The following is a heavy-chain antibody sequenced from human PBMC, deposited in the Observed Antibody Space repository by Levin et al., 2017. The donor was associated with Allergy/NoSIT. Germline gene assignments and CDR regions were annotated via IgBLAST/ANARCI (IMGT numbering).Heavy chain of an antibody. J-gene: IGHJ6*02. CDR1: GFAFTPAW. CDR3: AWDKDAYYKMDV. V-gene: IGHV3-15*01. CDR2: LKSEGSGGTA. Sequence: RPGGSLRLSCAASGFAFTPAWLTWVRQAPGKGLEWVGRLKSEGSGGTADYAAPVKGRFTISRDDSKNTLYLQMNGLKMEDTAVYYCAWDKDAYYKMDVWGQGTTVTVSS. D-gene: IGHD1-26*01.